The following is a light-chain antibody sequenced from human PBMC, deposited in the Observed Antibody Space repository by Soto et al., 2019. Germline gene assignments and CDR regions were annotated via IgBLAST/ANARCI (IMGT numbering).Light chain of an antibody. CDR3: QQRKT. CDR2: DAS. CDR1: QSVSSY. Sequence: EIVLTQSPATLSLSPGERATLSCRACQSVSSYLAWYQQKPGQAPRLLIYDASNRATGIPARFSGSGSGTDFTLTISSLEPEDFAVYYCQQRKTFGQGTKVDIK. V-gene: IGKV3-11*01. J-gene: IGKJ1*01.